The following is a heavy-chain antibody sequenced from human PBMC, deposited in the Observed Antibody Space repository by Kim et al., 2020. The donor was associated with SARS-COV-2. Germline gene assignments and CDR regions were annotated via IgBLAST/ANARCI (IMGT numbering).Heavy chain of an antibody. Sequence: AQKFQGRVTMTRNTSISTAYMELSSLRSEDTAVYYCARIPYDSSGYYPALWGQGTLVTVSS. V-gene: IGHV1-8*01. CDR3: ARIPYDSSGYYPAL. D-gene: IGHD3-22*01. J-gene: IGHJ4*02.